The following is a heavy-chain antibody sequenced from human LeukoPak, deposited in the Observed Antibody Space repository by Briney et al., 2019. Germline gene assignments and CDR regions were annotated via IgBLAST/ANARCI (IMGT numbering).Heavy chain of an antibody. V-gene: IGHV3-43*02. D-gene: IGHD6-13*01. CDR2: ISADGGST. CDR3: AKDMAGTIVWYGRWAIGLFDY. CDR1: GFNFDAYA. Sequence: GGSLRLSCAASGFNFDAYAMHWVRQAPGKGLQWISLISADGGSTCYADSVKGRFTISRDNSKNSLYLQMNSLTTEDTAFYYCAKDMAGTIVWYGRWAIGLFDYWGQGTLLTVSS. J-gene: IGHJ4*02.